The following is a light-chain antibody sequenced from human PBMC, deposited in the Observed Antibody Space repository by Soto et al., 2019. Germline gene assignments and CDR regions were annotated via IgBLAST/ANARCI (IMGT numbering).Light chain of an antibody. CDR2: AAS. Sequence: DIQVTQSPSSLPVSIGDRITITCRSSQTISVYLNWYQKKPGTPPKLLIYAASNLQGGVPSRFSGRGSGTDFTLTISSLQPEDFATCYCQQTYRTPYTFGQGTKLEI. J-gene: IGKJ2*01. CDR1: QTISVY. V-gene: IGKV1-39*01. CDR3: QQTYRTPYT.